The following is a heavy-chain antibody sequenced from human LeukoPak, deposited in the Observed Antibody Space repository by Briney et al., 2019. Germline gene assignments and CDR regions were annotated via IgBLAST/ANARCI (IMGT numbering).Heavy chain of an antibody. Sequence: GGSLRLSCAASGFTFNSYGMNWVRQAPGKGLEWLSYISSSTNAIYYTDSVRGRFTISRDNAKNSLYLQMNSLRDEDTVVYYCARDRGATAWGQGTLVTVSS. CDR3: ARDRGATA. CDR1: GFTFNSYG. CDR2: ISSSTNAI. V-gene: IGHV3-48*02. J-gene: IGHJ5*02. D-gene: IGHD1-26*01.